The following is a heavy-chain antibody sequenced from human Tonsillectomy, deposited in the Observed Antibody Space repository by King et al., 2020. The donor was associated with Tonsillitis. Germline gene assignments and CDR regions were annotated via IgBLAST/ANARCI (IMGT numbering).Heavy chain of an antibody. D-gene: IGHD3-10*01. Sequence: VQLVESGGGLVQPGGSLRLSCAASGFIFSSYAMSWVRQAPGKGLEWVSAISGSGGHTYLSDSVKGRFTISRDNPKNTLYLQTNSLRAEDTAVYYCAKSLAGISGWFDPWGQGTLVTVSS. CDR2: ISGSGGHT. V-gene: IGHV3-23*04. CDR1: GFIFSSYA. CDR3: AKSLAGISGWFDP. J-gene: IGHJ5*02.